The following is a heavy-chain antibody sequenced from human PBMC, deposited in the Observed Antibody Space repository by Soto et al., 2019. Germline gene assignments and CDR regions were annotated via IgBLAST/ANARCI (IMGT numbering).Heavy chain of an antibody. CDR3: ARSGPYCGGDCYRFDY. CDR2: ISSSSSYT. D-gene: IGHD2-21*02. J-gene: IGHJ4*02. V-gene: IGHV3-11*06. Sequence: GGSLRLSCAASGFTFSDYYMSWIRQAPGKGLEWVSYISSSSSYTNYADSVKGRFTISRDNAKNSLYLQMNSLRAEDTAVYYCARSGPYCGGDCYRFDYWGQGTLVTVSS. CDR1: GFTFSDYY.